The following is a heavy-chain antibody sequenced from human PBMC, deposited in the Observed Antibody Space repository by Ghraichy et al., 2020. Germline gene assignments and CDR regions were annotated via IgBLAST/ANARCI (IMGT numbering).Heavy chain of an antibody. CDR1: GYTFTSYG. V-gene: IGHV1-18*01. D-gene: IGHD2-21*01. CDR2: ISAYNGNT. J-gene: IGHJ6*03. CDR3: ARSAPIVVDPDYYYMDV. Sequence: ASVKVSCKASGYTFTSYGISWVRQAPGQGLEWMGWISAYNGNTNYAQKLQGRVTMTTDTSTSTAYMELRSLRSDDTAVYYCARSAPIVVDPDYYYMDVWGKGTTVTVSS.